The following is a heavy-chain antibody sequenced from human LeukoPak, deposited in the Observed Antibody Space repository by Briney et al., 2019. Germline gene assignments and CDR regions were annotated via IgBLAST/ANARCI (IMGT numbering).Heavy chain of an antibody. J-gene: IGHJ4*02. D-gene: IGHD3-22*01. CDR3: ARGSGMIVANDFDY. CDR2: IYYSGST. CDR1: GGSISSSSTYY. V-gene: IGHV4-39*01. Sequence: SETLSLTCTVSGGSISSSSTYYWGWIRQPPGKGLEWIGHIYYSGSTYYNPSLKSRVTMSVDTSKNQFSLKLSSVAAADTAVYYRARGSGMIVANDFDYWGQGTLVTVSS.